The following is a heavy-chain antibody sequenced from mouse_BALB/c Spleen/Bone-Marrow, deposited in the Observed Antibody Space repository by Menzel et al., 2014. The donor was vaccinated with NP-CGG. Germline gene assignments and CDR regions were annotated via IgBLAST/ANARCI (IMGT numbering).Heavy chain of an antibody. J-gene: IGHJ4*01. Sequence: EVHLVESGAELVKPGASVKLSCTASGFNIKDTYMHWVKQRPEQGLEWIGRIGPANGNTKYDPKFQGKATITADTSSNTAYLQLSSLTSEDTAVYYCARWLLPYGLDYWGQGTSVTVSS. CDR1: GFNIKDTY. CDR2: IGPANGNT. CDR3: ARWLLPYGLDY. D-gene: IGHD2-3*01. V-gene: IGHV14-3*02.